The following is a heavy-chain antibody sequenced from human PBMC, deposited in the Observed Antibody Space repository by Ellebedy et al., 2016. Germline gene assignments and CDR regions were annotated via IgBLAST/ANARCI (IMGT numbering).Heavy chain of an antibody. CDR3: ARDLAYYMVRGVSGYDTYFDY. D-gene: IGHD3-10*01. J-gene: IGHJ4*02. Sequence: GGSLRLSCAASGFTFSSYSMNWVRQAPGKGLEWVAVIWYDGSNKYYADSVKGRFTISRDNSRNTLYLQMNSLRAEDTAVYYCARDLAYYMVRGVSGYDTYFDYWGQGTLVTVSS. V-gene: IGHV3-33*08. CDR2: IWYDGSNK. CDR1: GFTFSSYS.